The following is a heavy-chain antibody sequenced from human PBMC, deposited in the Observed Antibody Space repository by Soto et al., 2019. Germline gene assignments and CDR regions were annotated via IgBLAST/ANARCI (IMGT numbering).Heavy chain of an antibody. D-gene: IGHD6-6*01. CDR2: ISSSSSYI. V-gene: IGHV3-21*01. CDR1: GFTFSSYS. J-gene: IGHJ4*02. CDR3: ERDLGDSSSPPGGDY. Sequence: EVQLVESGGGLVKPGGSLRLSCAASGFTFSSYSMNWVRQAPGKGLEWVSSISSSSSYIYYADSVKGRFTISRDNAKNSRYLQMNSLRAEDTAVYYCERDLGDSSSPPGGDYWVQGTLVTVSS.